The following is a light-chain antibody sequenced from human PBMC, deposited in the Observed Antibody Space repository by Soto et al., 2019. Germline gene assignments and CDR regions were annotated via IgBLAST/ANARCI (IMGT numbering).Light chain of an antibody. CDR2: GAS. Sequence: EIVLTQSLGTLALSPGERATLSCRPSQSVGNSYLAWYQQKTGLAPRLLIYGASHRATGVPDRFSGSGSGTDFTLTISRLEPEDFAMYYCQQFGNSPFTFGQGTRLEIK. CDR3: QQFGNSPFT. CDR1: QSVGNSY. V-gene: IGKV3-20*01. J-gene: IGKJ5*01.